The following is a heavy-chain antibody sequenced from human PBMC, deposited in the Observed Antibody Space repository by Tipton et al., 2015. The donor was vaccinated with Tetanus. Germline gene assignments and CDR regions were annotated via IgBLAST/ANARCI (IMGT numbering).Heavy chain of an antibody. J-gene: IGHJ4*02. CDR2: IYYSGGT. V-gene: IGHV4-59*01. CDR3: ARDPSGGVRYFDY. CDR1: GGSISSYY. Sequence: TLSLTCTVSGGSISSYYWSWIRQPPGKGLEWIGYIYYSGGTNYNPSLKSRVTISVDTSKNQFSLKLSSVTAADTAVYYCARDPSGGVRYFDYWGQGTLVTVSS. D-gene: IGHD2-8*01.